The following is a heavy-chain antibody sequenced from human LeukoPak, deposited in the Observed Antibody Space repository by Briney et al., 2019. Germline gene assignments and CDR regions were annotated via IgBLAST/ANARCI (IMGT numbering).Heavy chain of an antibody. D-gene: IGHD1-14*01. V-gene: IGHV4-34*01. CDR1: GGSFSSY. Sequence: SETLSLTCAVYGGSFSSYWGWIRLPPGKGLEWIGEISHVGTTKYNPSFKSRVIISVDTSKNQFSLRVTSVTAADTAVYYCAREPDRIRFDPGGQGTLVTVSS. CDR2: ISHVGTT. CDR3: AREPDRIRFDP. J-gene: IGHJ5*02.